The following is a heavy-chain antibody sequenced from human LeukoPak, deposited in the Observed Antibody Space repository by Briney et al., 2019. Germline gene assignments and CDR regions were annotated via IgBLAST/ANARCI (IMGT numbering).Heavy chain of an antibody. CDR3: AKGGSISSSSFKY. CDR1: GFTISNYA. D-gene: IGHD6-6*01. Sequence: GGSLRLSCAASGFTISNYAMSWVRQAPGKGLEWVSAVSGSGDSTHYADSVKGRFTISRDNSKNMLYVQMTSLRAEDTAIYYCAKGGSISSSSFKYWGQGTLVTVSS. CDR2: VSGSGDST. V-gene: IGHV3-23*01. J-gene: IGHJ4*02.